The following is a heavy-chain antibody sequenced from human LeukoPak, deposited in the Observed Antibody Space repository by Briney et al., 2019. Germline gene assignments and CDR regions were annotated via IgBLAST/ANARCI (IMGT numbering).Heavy chain of an antibody. Sequence: GSLRLSCAASGFTFSSYSMNWVRQAPGKGLEWVSFISTSSSYIHNADSVKGRFTISRDNAENSLYLQMNSLRAEDTAVYYCARAAIAAARIYYYMDVWGKGTTVTVSS. D-gene: IGHD6-13*01. V-gene: IGHV3-21*01. CDR3: ARAAIAAARIYYYMDV. J-gene: IGHJ6*03. CDR2: ISTSSSYI. CDR1: GFTFSSYS.